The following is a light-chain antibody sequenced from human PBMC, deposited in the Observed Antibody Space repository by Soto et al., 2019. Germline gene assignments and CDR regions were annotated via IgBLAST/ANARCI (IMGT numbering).Light chain of an antibody. CDR2: DNN. V-gene: IGLV1-44*01. J-gene: IGLJ2*01. CDR1: RSNIGSNT. CDR3: AAWDDSLNGRV. Sequence: SVLTQPASASGTPGQRVTISCSGIRSNIGSNTVNWYQQLPGTAPKLLIYDNNQRPSGVPDRFSGSKSGTSASLAISGLQSEDEADYYCAAWDDSLNGRVFGGGTKLTVL.